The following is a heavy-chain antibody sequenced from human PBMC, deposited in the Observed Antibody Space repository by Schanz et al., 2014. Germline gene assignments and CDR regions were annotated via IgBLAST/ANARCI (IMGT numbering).Heavy chain of an antibody. J-gene: IGHJ4*02. CDR3: ASRAAWGYFDY. CDR1: GSTLRRYG. V-gene: IGHV3-33*01. Sequence: QGQLVESGGGVVQPGRSLRLSCAASGSTLRRYGMHWVRQAPGKGLEWVAGIWYDGSNEYYGDSVKGRFTISRDNSKNMLYLQMNSLRGEDTAVYYCASRAAWGYFDYWGQGTLVTVSS. CDR2: IWYDGSNE. D-gene: IGHD2-15*01.